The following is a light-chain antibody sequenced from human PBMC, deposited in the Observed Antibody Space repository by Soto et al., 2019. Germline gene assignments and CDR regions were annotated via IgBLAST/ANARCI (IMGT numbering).Light chain of an antibody. V-gene: IGLV1-44*01. CDR3: AAWDDRVNGVV. CDR1: SSNIGTYT. CDR2: TYD. Sequence: QSVLTQPPSVSGTPGQSITISCSGSSSNIGTYTLNWYQHLPGTAPKLLFFTYDQRPSGVAARFSGSKSGTSASLAISGLQSEDEADYYCAAWDDRVNGVVFGGGTKLTVL. J-gene: IGLJ2*01.